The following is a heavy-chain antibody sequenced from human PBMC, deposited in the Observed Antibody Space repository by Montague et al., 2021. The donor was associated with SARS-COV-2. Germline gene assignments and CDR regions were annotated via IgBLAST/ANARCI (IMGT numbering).Heavy chain of an antibody. CDR2: IYYSGST. J-gene: IGHJ6*02. CDR3: ARVGRQQLVRLSGMDV. CDR1: GGSISSSSYY. Sequence: SETLSLTRTVSGGSISSSSYYWGWIRQPPGKGLEWIGSIYYSGSTYYNPSLKSRVTISVDTSKNQFSLKLSSVTAADTAVYYCARVGRQQLVRLSGMDVRGQGTTVTVSS. V-gene: IGHV4-39*07. D-gene: IGHD6-13*01.